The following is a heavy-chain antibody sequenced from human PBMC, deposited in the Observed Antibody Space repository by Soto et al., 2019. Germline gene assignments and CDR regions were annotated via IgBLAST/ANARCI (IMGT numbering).Heavy chain of an antibody. Sequence: QPGGSLRLSCAASGFTFSNYAMTWVRQAPGKGLEWVSGISGSADSTYYAASVKGRFTISRDKSKNTLYLQMNSLRGEDTAVYYCARQGVYYYGSGIYDYWGQGTLVTVSS. CDR2: ISGSADST. CDR1: GFTFSNYA. D-gene: IGHD3-10*01. J-gene: IGHJ4*02. CDR3: ARQGVYYYGSGIYDY. V-gene: IGHV3-23*01.